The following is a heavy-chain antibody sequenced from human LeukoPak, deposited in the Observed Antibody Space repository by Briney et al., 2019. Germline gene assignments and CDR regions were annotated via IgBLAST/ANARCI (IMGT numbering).Heavy chain of an antibody. V-gene: IGHV1-18*01. Sequence: ASVKVSCKASGYTFIDFGISWVRQAPGQGLEWMGWISGDNGNTNYAQKLQGRVTLTTDTSTNTAYMELRSLRSDDTAVYYCARDRYYYDSSGYYYGDYWGQGTLVTVSS. J-gene: IGHJ4*02. CDR3: ARDRYYYDSSGYYYGDY. D-gene: IGHD3-22*01. CDR2: ISGDNGNT. CDR1: GYTFIDFG.